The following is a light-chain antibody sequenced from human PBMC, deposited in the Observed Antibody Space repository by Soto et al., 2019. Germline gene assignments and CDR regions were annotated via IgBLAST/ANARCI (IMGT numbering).Light chain of an antibody. J-gene: IGKJ1*01. CDR3: QQYNNWPPWT. V-gene: IGKV3-15*01. CDR2: DAS. Sequence: EIVMTQSPATLSVSPGERATLSCGASESIRSNLAWYQQKPGQAPTLLMYDASTRATGVPARFSGSGSGTEFTLTISRLQSEDFAVYYCQQYNNWPPWTFGEGTRVEIK. CDR1: ESIRSN.